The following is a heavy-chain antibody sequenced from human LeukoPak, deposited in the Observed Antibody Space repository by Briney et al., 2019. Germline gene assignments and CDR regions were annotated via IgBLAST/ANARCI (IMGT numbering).Heavy chain of an antibody. V-gene: IGHV4-59*01. CDR2: IYCSGST. CDR3: ARVYYSSSYDYWYFDL. D-gene: IGHD6-13*01. J-gene: IGHJ2*01. CDR1: GGSISNYY. Sequence: SETLSLTCTVSGGSISNYYWSWIRQPPGKGLEWIGYIYCSGSTNYNPSLKSRVTISVDTSKNQFSLKLSSVTAADTAVYYCARVYYSSSYDYWYFDLWGRGTLVTVSS.